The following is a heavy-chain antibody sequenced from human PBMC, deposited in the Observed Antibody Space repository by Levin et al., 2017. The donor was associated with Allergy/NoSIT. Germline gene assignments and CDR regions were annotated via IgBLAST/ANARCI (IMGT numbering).Heavy chain of an antibody. Sequence: PSETLSLTCTVSGGSISSYYWTWFRQPPGKGLECIGYITGSGSTNYNPSLKCRVTISADMSKNQFSLKVNSVTAADTAVYYCARGYGAGSTWRPTSFDHWGLGTLVTVS. J-gene: IGHJ4*02. CDR3: ARGYGAGSTWRPTSFDH. D-gene: IGHD6-13*01. CDR1: GGSISSYY. V-gene: IGHV4-59*08. CDR2: ITGSGST.